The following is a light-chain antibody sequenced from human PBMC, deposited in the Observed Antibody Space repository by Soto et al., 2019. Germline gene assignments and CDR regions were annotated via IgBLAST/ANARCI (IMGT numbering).Light chain of an antibody. V-gene: IGKV3-15*01. Sequence: EIVMTQSPATLSLSPGEKATLSCRAGQTVGSNLAWYQQKPGQAPRLLIFGASTRATGVPARFSGSGSGTDFTLTISSLQPEDFAMYYCQQYSDWPPATFGQGTKVETK. CDR2: GAS. J-gene: IGKJ1*01. CDR1: QTVGSN. CDR3: QQYSDWPPAT.